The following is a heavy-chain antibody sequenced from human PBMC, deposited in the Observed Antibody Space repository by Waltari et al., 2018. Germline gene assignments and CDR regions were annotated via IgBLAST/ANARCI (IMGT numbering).Heavy chain of an antibody. CDR1: GFSFGSDA. CDR3: AKPFYNWDDPLDS. D-gene: IGHD1-20*01. CDR2: ISVSDET. V-gene: IGHV3-23*01. J-gene: IGHJ4*02. Sequence: EVQLLESGGDFVQPGGSLRLSCAISGFSFGSDAINWVRQAPGTGLEWVAAISVSDETYYALAVNGRFTISRDTSRNTVYLHMNSLRAEDTAVYYCAKPFYNWDDPLDSWGQGTLVTVSS.